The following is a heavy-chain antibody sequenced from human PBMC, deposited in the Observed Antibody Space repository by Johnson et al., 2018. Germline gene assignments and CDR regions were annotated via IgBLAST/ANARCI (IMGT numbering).Heavy chain of an antibody. J-gene: IGHJ1*01. CDR2: IWYDGSNK. CDR1: GFTFSNYA. D-gene: IGHD2-21*02. Sequence: QVQLQESGGGVVQPGRSLRLSCAASGFTFSNYAMHWVRQAPGKGLEWVAVIWYDGSNKYYADSVKGRFTISRDNSKNQLYLQMNSRGDEDTAVYYCARDGAYCGGDCYSPEYFQHWGQGTLVTVSS. V-gene: IGHV3-33*08. CDR3: ARDGAYCGGDCYSPEYFQH.